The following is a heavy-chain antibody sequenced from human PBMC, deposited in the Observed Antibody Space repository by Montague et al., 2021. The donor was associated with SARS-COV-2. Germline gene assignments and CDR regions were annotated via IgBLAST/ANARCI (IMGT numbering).Heavy chain of an antibody. V-gene: IGHV3-53*01. D-gene: IGHD1-26*01. CDR3: ARGGVGATWAFDI. J-gene: IGHJ3*02. CDR2: IYSGGDT. Sequence: FRRLSCAASGFTVNSNYMSWVRQAPGKGLEWVALIYSGGDTTYAVSVRDRFTISRDNSKNTLYLQMNSLRVEDTAVFYCARGGVGATWAFDIWGQGTMVTVSS. CDR1: GFTVNSNY.